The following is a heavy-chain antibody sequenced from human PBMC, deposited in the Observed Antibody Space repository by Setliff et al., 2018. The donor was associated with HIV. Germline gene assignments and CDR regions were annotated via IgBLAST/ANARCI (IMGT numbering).Heavy chain of an antibody. D-gene: IGHD2-2*01. CDR1: GFSLSTSRMC. Sequence: GSGPTLVNPTQTLTLTCTFSGFSLSTSRMCVSWIRQPPGKALEWLARIDWDDDKFYNTSLKTRLTISKDTSKNQVVLTMTNMDPVDTATYYCARILGPSCTSCYFQDLFDPWGQGTLVTVSS. J-gene: IGHJ5*02. V-gene: IGHV2-70*17. CDR3: ARILGPSCTSCYFQDLFDP. CDR2: IDWDDDK.